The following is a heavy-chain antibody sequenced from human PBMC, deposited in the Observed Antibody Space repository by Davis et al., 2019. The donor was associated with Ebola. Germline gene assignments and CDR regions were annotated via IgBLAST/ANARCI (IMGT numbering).Heavy chain of an antibody. J-gene: IGHJ4*02. D-gene: IGHD3-3*01. CDR1: GFTFSSYA. V-gene: IGHV3-23*01. Sequence: GGSLRLSCAASGFTFSSYAMNWVRQAPGKGLEWVSVLSGSGDSTYYADSVKGRFTISRDNSKNTLYLQMNSLRAEDTAVYYCAKDLPLVYDFWSGYYDYWGQGTLVTVSS. CDR2: LSGSGDST. CDR3: AKDLPLVYDFWSGYYDY.